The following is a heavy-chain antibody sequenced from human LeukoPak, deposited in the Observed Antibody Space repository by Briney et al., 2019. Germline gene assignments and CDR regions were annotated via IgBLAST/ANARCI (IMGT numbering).Heavy chain of an antibody. D-gene: IGHD5-18*01. CDR3: ARVQPMRAPAFDI. CDR2: INPNSGGT. Sequence: ASVKVSCKASGNTFTTYSMHWVRQAPGQGLEWMGWINPNSGGTNYAQKFQGRVTMTRDTSISTAYMELSRLRSDDTAVYYCARVQPMRAPAFDIWGQGTMVTVSS. CDR1: GNTFTTYS. V-gene: IGHV1-2*02. J-gene: IGHJ3*02.